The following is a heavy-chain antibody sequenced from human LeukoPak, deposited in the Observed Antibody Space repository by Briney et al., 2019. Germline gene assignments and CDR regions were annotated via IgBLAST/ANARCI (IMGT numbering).Heavy chain of an antibody. J-gene: IGHJ4*02. CDR1: GFTFSSYG. CDR3: AKDIAARRFDY. Sequence: GGSLRLSCAASGFTFSSYGMHWGRQAPGKGLEWVAVIWSDGSDKYYPESVKGRFTISRDNSKNTLYLQMNSLRAEDTAVYFCAKDIAARRFDYWGQGTLVTVSS. CDR2: IWSDGSDK. V-gene: IGHV3-33*06. D-gene: IGHD6-13*01.